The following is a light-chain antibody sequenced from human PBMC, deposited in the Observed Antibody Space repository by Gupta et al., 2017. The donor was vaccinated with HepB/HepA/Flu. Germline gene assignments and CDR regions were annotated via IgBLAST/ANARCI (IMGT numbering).Light chain of an antibody. J-gene: IGLJ1*01. CDR1: SSNIAASYD. CDR3: KYSDSGIGGDV. CDR2: CTN. V-gene: IGLV1-40*01. Sequence: QSLLTQPPSVSVAPGRRATIYCTGSSSNIAASYDVNWYQQFPGADTKVIIFCTNKRPSGINDRGLCYTAGDYASRETIGLQAEEEADDYCKYSDSGIGGDVLGPGTKVTVL.